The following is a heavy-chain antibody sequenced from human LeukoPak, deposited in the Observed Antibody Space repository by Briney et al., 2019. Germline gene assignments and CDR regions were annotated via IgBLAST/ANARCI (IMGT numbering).Heavy chain of an antibody. J-gene: IGHJ4*02. CDR1: GGSISSSSYY. CDR3: ASQDERITMVRGVIRFDY. Sequence: PSETLSLTCTVSGGSISSSSYYWGWIRQPPGQGLAWIGSIYYSGSTYYNPSLKSRVTISVDTSKNQFSLKLSSVTAADTAVYYCASQDERITMVRGVIRFDYWGQGTLVTVSS. CDR2: IYYSGST. D-gene: IGHD3-10*01. V-gene: IGHV4-39*01.